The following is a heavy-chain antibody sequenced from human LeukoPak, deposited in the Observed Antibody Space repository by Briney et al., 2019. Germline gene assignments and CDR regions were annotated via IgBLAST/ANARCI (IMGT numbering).Heavy chain of an antibody. CDR1: GFTFDNYG. D-gene: IGHD1-26*01. J-gene: IGHJ4*02. Sequence: PGGSLRLSCAASGFTFDNYGMSWVRHVPGKGLEWVSSINGNGGSTAYADSVKGRFTISRDNAKNSLYLQMNSLRAEDTAVYYCARDLSVGAKPDLGFDYWGQGSLVTVSS. CDR3: ARDLSVGAKPDLGFDY. V-gene: IGHV3-20*04. CDR2: INGNGGST.